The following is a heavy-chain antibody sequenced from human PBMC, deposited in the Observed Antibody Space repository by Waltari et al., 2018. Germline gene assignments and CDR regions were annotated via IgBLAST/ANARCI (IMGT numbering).Heavy chain of an antibody. J-gene: IGHJ4*02. CDR3: AKDYDSSGYYPPQSGYFDY. Sequence: QVQLVESGGGVVQPGRSLRLSCAASGFSFSTYGMHWVRQAPGKGLEWVAHIWSNGNDKYYADSVTGRFTISGDNSKNTLYLQMNSLRAEDTAVYYCAKDYDSSGYYPPQSGYFDYWGQGTLVIVSS. CDR1: GFSFSTYG. D-gene: IGHD3-22*01. CDR2: IWSNGNDK. V-gene: IGHV3-33*06.